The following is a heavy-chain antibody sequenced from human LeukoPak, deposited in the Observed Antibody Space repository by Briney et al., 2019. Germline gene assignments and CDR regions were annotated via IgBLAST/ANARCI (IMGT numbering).Heavy chain of an antibody. Sequence: GGSLRLSCATSGFTFSSYTMTWVRQSPGKGLEWVSIINPSGGATFYADSVKGRFTVSRDNSRNTLFLQMQGLRAEDTAVYYCTSQTYKGSARYYSDYWGQGTLVTVSS. J-gene: IGHJ4*02. CDR2: INPSGGAT. CDR1: GFTFSSYT. CDR3: TSQTYKGSARYYSDY. D-gene: IGHD1-1*01. V-gene: IGHV3-23*01.